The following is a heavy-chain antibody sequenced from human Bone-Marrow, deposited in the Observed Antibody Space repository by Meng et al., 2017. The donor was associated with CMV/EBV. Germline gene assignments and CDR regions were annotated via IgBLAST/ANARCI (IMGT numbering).Heavy chain of an antibody. Sequence: SETLSPTCTVSGGSVSSGSYYWSWIRQPPGKGLEWIGYIYYSGSTNYNPSLKSRVTISVDTSKNQFPLKLSSVTAADTAVYYCARDYDGGGMGWFDPWGQGTLVTVSS. J-gene: IGHJ5*02. CDR3: ARDYDGGGMGWFDP. CDR2: IYYSGST. D-gene: IGHD3-16*01. V-gene: IGHV4-61*01. CDR1: GGSVSSGSYY.